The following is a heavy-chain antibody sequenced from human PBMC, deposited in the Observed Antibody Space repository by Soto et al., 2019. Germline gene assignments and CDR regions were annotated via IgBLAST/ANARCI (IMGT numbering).Heavy chain of an antibody. V-gene: IGHV3-23*01. CDR1: GFTFSSYA. J-gene: IGHJ4*02. CDR2: ISGSGGST. D-gene: IGHD3-16*02. CDR3: AKEAIYMITFGGVIVEDQVGHFDY. Sequence: PGGSLRLSCAASGFTFSSYAMSWVRQAPGKGLEWVSAISGSGGSTYYADSVKGRFTISRDNSKNTLYLQMNSLRAEDTAVYYCAKEAIYMITFGGVIVEDQVGHFDYWGQGTLVTVSS.